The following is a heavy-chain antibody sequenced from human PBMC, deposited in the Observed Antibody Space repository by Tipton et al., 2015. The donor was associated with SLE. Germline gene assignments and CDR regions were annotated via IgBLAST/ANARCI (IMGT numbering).Heavy chain of an antibody. Sequence: TLSLTCTVSGGSISSSRYSWGWIRQPPGKGLEWIGSIYRGTTYYNASLKSRVTISVDTASIHFSLKLSSVTAADTAVYYCARRSSYGSGTYRYYYVDIWGKGTSVTVSS. CDR1: GGSISSSRYS. D-gene: IGHD3-10*01. J-gene: IGHJ6*03. V-gene: IGHV4-39*02. CDR3: ARRSSYGSGTYRYYYVDI. CDR2: IYRGTT.